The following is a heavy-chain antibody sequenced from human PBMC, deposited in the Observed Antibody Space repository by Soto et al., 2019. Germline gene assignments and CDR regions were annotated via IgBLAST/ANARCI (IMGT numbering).Heavy chain of an antibody. CDR2: IISIFPTP. CDR1: GGTFGSSA. Sequence: QVQLVQSGAEVKKPGSSVTVSCKASGGTFGSSAISWVRQAPGQGLEWMGGIISIFPTPYYAQKFQGRFTISADESASTANMELTSLRSEDTAVYYCAQDKDRRQLAGNSYYAMDARGIGTTVTVSS. CDR3: AQDKDRRQLAGNSYYAMDA. D-gene: IGHD3-3*02. J-gene: IGHJ6*04. V-gene: IGHV1-69*12.